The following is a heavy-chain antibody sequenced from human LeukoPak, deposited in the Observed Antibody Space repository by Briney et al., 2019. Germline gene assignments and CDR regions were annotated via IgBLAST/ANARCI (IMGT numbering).Heavy chain of an antibody. CDR3: GGGGGVGVVISGAFDI. J-gene: IGHJ3*02. CDR1: GGSISSGGYY. V-gene: IGHV4-31*03. D-gene: IGHD3-3*01. Sequence: SQTLSLTCTVSGGSISSGGYYWSWIRQHPGKGLEWIGYIYYSGSTYYHPSLKSRVTISVDKSKNQFSLKLSSVTAADTAVYYCGGGGGVGVVISGAFDIWGQGTMVTVSS. CDR2: IYYSGST.